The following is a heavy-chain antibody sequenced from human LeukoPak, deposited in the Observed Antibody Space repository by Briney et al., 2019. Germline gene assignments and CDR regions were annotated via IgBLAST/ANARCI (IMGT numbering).Heavy chain of an antibody. J-gene: IGHJ4*02. CDR3: ARAGSRLFPDFDY. CDR2: IYYSGST. V-gene: IGHV4-59*08. Sequence: SETLSLTCTVSGGSISSYYWSWIRQPPGKGLEWIGYIYYSGSTNYNPSLKSRVTISVDTSKNQFSLKLSSVTAADTAVYYCARAGSRLFPDFDYWGQGTLVTVSS. CDR1: GGSISSYY. D-gene: IGHD3-22*01.